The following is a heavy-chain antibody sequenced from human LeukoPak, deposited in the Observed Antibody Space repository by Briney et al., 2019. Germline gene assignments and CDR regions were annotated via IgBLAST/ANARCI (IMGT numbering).Heavy chain of an antibody. CDR1: GGSFSGYY. D-gene: IGHD3-22*01. CDR3: ARDQYYYDSSAYLFDY. Sequence: SETLSLTCAVYGGSFSGYYWSWIRQPPGKGLEWIGEINRSGSTNYNPSLKSRVTISVDTSKNQFSLKLSSVTAADTAVYYCARDQYYYDSSAYLFDYWGQGTLVTVSS. J-gene: IGHJ4*02. V-gene: IGHV4-34*01. CDR2: INRSGST.